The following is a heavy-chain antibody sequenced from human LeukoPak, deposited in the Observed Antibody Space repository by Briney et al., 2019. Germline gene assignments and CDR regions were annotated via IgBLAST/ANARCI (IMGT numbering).Heavy chain of an antibody. CDR2: INHSGST. CDR1: GGSFSGYY. J-gene: IGHJ6*03. V-gene: IGHV4-34*01. D-gene: IGHD3-16*01. CDR3: ARGVMITFGYYYYYYMDV. Sequence: SETLSLTCAVYGGSFSGYYWSWIRQPPGKGLEWIGEINHSGSTNYSPSLKSRVTISVDTSKNQFSLKLSSVTAADTAVYYCARGVMITFGYYYYYYMDVWGKGTTVTVSS.